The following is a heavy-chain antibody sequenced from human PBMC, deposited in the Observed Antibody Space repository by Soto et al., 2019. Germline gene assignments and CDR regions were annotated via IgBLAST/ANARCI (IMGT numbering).Heavy chain of an antibody. CDR2: ISYSGSP. J-gene: IGHJ2*01. D-gene: IGHD3-3*01. Sequence: RQPPGKWLEWIGSISYSGSPDYNTSRKRRVTISVDTSKNEFSLKLSSVTAADTAVYYCARINFFFQAEDGIRDTVPVSAFLLNRSSDL. CDR3: ARINFFFQAEDGIRDTVPVSAFLLNRSSDL. V-gene: IGHV4-39*01.